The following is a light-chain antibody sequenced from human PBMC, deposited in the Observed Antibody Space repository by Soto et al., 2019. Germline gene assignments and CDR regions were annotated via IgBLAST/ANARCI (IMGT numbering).Light chain of an antibody. J-gene: IGKJ1*01. CDR2: KAS. Sequence: EIQMTQSPSTLSGSVGDRATITCRASQTISSWLAWYQQKPGTAPKLLIYKASTLKSGVPSRFSGSGSGTEFTLTINSLQPDDFATYYCQQYNSYSSMFGQGTKV. V-gene: IGKV1-5*03. CDR1: QTISSW. CDR3: QQYNSYSSM.